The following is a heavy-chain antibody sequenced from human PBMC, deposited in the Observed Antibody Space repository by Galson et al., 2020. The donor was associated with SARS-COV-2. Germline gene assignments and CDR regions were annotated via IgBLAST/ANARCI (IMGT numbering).Heavy chain of an antibody. Sequence: SETLSLTCAVSGGSISSGGYSWSWIRQPPGKGLEWIGYIYYSGSTYYNPSLKSRVTISVDTSKNQFSLELSSVTAADTAVYYCARDQGGYDFQAMDYWGQGTLVTVSS. CDR1: GGSISSGGYS. J-gene: IGHJ4*02. V-gene: IGHV4-30-4*07. CDR2: IYYSGST. CDR3: ARDQGGYDFQAMDY. D-gene: IGHD5-12*01.